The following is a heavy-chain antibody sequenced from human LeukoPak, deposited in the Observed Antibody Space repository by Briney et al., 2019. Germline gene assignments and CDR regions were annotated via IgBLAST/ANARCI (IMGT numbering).Heavy chain of an antibody. CDR1: GFTFSSYA. CDR2: ISGSGGST. D-gene: IGHD3-22*01. Sequence: GGSLRLSCAASGFTFSSYAMSWVRQAPGKGLEWVSAISGSGGSTYYADSVKGRFTISRDNSKSTLYLQMNSLRAEDTAVYYCAKVGQYYYDSRGAFDIWGQGTMVTVSS. V-gene: IGHV3-23*01. J-gene: IGHJ3*02. CDR3: AKVGQYYYDSRGAFDI.